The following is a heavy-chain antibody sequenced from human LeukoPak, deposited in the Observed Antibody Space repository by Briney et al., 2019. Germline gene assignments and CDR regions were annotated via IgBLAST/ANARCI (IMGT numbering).Heavy chain of an antibody. CDR2: IYTSGST. Sequence: SETLSLTCTVSGGSISSYYWSWIRQPAGKGLEWIGRIYTSGSTNYNPSLKRRVTMSVDTSKNPFSLRLSSVAAADTAVYYCARGNKRPSSGLELHFDQCGQGTLVTVSS. J-gene: IGHJ4*02. V-gene: IGHV4-4*07. D-gene: IGHD1-7*01. CDR1: GGSISSYY. CDR3: ARGNKRPSSGLELHFDQ.